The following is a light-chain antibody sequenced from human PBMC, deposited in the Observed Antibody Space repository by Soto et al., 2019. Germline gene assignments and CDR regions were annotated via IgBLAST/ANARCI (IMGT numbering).Light chain of an antibody. V-gene: IGLV9-49*01. CDR1: SGYSNYK. J-gene: IGLJ2*01. CDR3: GADHGSGSNFVV. CDR2: VGTGGIVG. Sequence: QAVVTQPPSASASLGAPVTLTCTLSSGYSNYKVDWYQQRPGKGPRFVMRVGTGGIVGSKGDGIPDRFSVLGSGLNRYLTIKNIQEEDESDYHCGADHGSGSNFVVFGGGTKLTVL.